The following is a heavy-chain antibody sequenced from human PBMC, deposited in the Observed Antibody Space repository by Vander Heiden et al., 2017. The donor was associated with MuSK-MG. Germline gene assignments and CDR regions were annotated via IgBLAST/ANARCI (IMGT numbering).Heavy chain of an antibody. V-gene: IGHV1-2*02. D-gene: IGHD2-8*01. CDR3: AKHRALIHGKTHFGMDV. CDR1: GYTFTGHY. Sequence: QAQLMQSGAAVEKPGASVKVSCKASGYTFTGHYMHWVRQTPGQGLEWMGWINPNSGGTKYAHQFQGRATMTRDTSTNTAYMELSGLRSDDTAVYYCAKHRALIHGKTHFGMDVWGQGTTVTVSS. J-gene: IGHJ6*02. CDR2: INPNSGGT.